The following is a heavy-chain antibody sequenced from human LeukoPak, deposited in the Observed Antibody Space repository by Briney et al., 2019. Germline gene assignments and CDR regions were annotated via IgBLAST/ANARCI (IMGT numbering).Heavy chain of an antibody. CDR3: ARDGVGFGDLYQFDY. J-gene: IGHJ4*02. CDR1: GYTFTSYY. D-gene: IGHD3-10*01. Sequence: GASVKVSCKASGYTFTSYYMHWVRQAPGQGLEWMGIINPSGGSTSYAQKFQGRVTMTRGMSTSTVYMELSSLRSEDTAVYYCARDGVGFGDLYQFDYWGQGTLVTVSS. CDR2: INPSGGST. V-gene: IGHV1-46*01.